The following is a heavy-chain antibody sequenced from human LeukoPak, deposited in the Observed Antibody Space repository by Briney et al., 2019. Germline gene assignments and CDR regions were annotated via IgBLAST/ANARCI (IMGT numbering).Heavy chain of an antibody. Sequence: GGSLRLSCAASGFTVSSNYMSWVRQAPGKGLEWVSVIYSGGTTYYADSVKGRFTISRDNAKNSLYLQMNSLRAEDTALYYCAKDSRAVAELPDAFDIWGQGTMVTVSS. CDR2: IYSGGTT. CDR1: GFTVSSNY. J-gene: IGHJ3*02. V-gene: IGHV3-53*05. CDR3: AKDSRAVAELPDAFDI. D-gene: IGHD6-19*01.